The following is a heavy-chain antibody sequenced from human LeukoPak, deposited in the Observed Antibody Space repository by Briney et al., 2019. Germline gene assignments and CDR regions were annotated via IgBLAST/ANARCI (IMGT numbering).Heavy chain of an antibody. CDR2: ISGSGGST. CDR3: AKDGARYYYESSGYYHFDY. V-gene: IGHV3-23*01. CDR1: GFTFSSYA. D-gene: IGHD3-22*01. J-gene: IGHJ4*02. Sequence: GGSLRLSCAASGFTFSSYAMNWVRQAPGKGLEWVSAISGSGGSTYYADSVKGRFTISRDNSKNTLYLQMNSLRAEDTAVYYCAKDGARYYYESSGYYHFDYWGQETLVTVSS.